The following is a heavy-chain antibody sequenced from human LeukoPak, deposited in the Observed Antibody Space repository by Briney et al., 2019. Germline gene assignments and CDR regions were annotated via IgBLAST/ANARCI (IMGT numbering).Heavy chain of an antibody. V-gene: IGHV3-23*01. Sequence: GGSLRLSCAASGFTLSSYAMGWVRQAPGKGLEWVSLITGSGGSTFYADSVKGRFTISRDNSKSTLYLQMNSLRAEDTAVYYCARDSRDIAWYFDFWGQGTLVTVSS. J-gene: IGHJ4*02. CDR3: ARDSRDIAWYFDF. CDR2: ITGSGGST. CDR1: GFTLSSYA. D-gene: IGHD2-15*01.